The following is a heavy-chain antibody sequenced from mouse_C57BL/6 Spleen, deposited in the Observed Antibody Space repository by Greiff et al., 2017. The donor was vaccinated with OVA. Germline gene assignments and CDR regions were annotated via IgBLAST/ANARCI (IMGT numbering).Heavy chain of an antibody. J-gene: IGHJ4*01. CDR3: ARGLLNAMDY. V-gene: IGHV1-59*01. D-gene: IGHD2-1*01. CDR1: GYTFTSYW. CDR2: IDPSDSYT. Sequence: QVQLQQPGAELVRPGTSVKLSCKASGYTFTSYWLHWVKQRPGQGLGWIGVIDPSDSYTNYNQKFKGKATLTVDTSSSTAYMQLSSLTSEDSAVYYCARGLLNAMDYWGQGTSVTVSS.